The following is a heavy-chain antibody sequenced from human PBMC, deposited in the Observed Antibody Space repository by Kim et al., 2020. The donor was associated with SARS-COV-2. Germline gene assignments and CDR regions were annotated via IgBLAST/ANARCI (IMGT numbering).Heavy chain of an antibody. CDR2: INPAGDEK. V-gene: IGHV3-7*01. D-gene: IGHD3-22*01. CDR1: GFTLTNSW. Sequence: GGSLRLSCAASGFTLTNSWMSWVRRPPGKGLEWVATINPAGDEKHYMDSVRGRFSISRDNGKDSVYLQIDSLRGEDTALYYCARKLYYYDTSPMGWFGPWGQGTPVTVSS. J-gene: IGHJ5*02. CDR3: ARKLYYYDTSPMGWFGP.